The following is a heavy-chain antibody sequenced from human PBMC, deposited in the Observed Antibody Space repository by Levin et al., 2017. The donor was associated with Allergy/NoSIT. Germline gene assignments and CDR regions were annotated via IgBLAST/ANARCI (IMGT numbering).Heavy chain of an antibody. D-gene: IGHD2-15*01. CDR3: AKGKTSAWWSPFDY. V-gene: IGHV3-23*01. Sequence: TGGSLRLSCAASGFTFSGSAMTWVRQGPGKGLEWVSVIGGSGGDTFYSDSVKGRFTISRDNSKNTVYLQLNSLRVEDTALYYCAKGKTSAWWSPFDYWGQGTLVTVAS. CDR2: IGGSGGDT. CDR1: GFTFSGSA. J-gene: IGHJ4*02.